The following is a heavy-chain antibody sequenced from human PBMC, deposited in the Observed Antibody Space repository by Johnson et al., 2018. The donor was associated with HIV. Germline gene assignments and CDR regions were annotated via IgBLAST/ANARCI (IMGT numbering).Heavy chain of an antibody. V-gene: IGHV3-66*01. CDR1: GFTFSSFW. D-gene: IGHD5-24*01. CDR2: IHSGGST. CDR3: ARACRDGDTCDAFDI. Sequence: VQLVESGGGFVQPGGSLGLSCSASGFTFSSFWLSWVRQAPGKGLEWVSVIHSGGSTNYADSVKGRFTISRDNFKNTLYLQMNSLRAEDTAVYYCARACRDGDTCDAFDIWGQGTMVTVSS. J-gene: IGHJ3*02.